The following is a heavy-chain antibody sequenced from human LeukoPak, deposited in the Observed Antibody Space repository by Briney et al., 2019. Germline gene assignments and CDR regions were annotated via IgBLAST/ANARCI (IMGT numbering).Heavy chain of an antibody. CDR1: GYTFTSYD. V-gene: IGHV1-8*01. D-gene: IGHD2-2*01. CDR3: ARSAGLGYCSSTSCYENDY. Sequence: ASVKVSCKASGYTFTSYDINWVRQATGQGLEWMGWMNPNSGNTGYAQKFQGRVTMTRNTSISTAYMKLSSLRSEDTAVYYCARSAGLGYCSSTSCYENDYWGQGALVTVSS. J-gene: IGHJ4*02. CDR2: MNPNSGNT.